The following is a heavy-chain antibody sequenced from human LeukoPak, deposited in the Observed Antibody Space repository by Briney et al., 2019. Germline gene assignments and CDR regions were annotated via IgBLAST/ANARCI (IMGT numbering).Heavy chain of an antibody. V-gene: IGHV1-2*02. Sequence: GASVKVSCKASGYTFTGYYMHWVRQAPGQGLEWMGWINPNSGGTNYAQKFQGRVTMTRDTSISTAYMELSRLRSDDTAVYYCARGKGAAAKRHNWFDPWGQGTLVTVSS. CDR3: ARGKGAAAKRHNWFDP. CDR2: INPNSGGT. CDR1: GYTFTGYY. D-gene: IGHD6-13*01. J-gene: IGHJ5*02.